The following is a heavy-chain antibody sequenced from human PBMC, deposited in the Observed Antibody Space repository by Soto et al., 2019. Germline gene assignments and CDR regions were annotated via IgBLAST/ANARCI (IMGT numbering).Heavy chain of an antibody. D-gene: IGHD3-3*01. J-gene: IGHJ4*02. Sequence: VQLVESGGGLVQPGGSLRLSCAASGFTFSSYWMHWVRQAPGKGLVWVSRINSDGSSTSYADSVKGRFTISRDNAKNTLYLQMNSLRAEDTAVYYCARASTYYDFWSGYPGEKYYFDYWGQGTLVTVSS. CDR1: GFTFSSYW. CDR3: ARASTYYDFWSGYPGEKYYFDY. V-gene: IGHV3-74*01. CDR2: INSDGSST.